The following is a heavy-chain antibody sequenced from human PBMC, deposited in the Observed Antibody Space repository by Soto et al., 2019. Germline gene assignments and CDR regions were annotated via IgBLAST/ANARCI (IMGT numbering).Heavy chain of an antibody. J-gene: IGHJ4*02. CDR3: ARRGGGNYPFYFDY. D-gene: IGHD1-26*01. CDR1: GGSISSYY. CDR2: IDHSGST. Sequence: SETLSLTCTVSGGSISSYYWSWIRQPPGKGLEWIGEIDHSGSTNYNPSLKSRVSISVDMSKRQFSLKLSFVTAADTAVYYCARRGGGNYPFYFDYWGQGALVTVSS. V-gene: IGHV4-34*01.